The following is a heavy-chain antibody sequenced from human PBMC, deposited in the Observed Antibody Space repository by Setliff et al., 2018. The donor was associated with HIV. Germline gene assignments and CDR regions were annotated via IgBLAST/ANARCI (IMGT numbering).Heavy chain of an antibody. V-gene: IGHV3-9*01. Sequence: SLRLSCAASGFTFDDYAMHWVRQAPGKGLEWVSGISWNSGNIGYVDSVKGRFTISRDNAKNSLYLQMNSLRAEDTAVYYCARDPNLRFLEWLFDYWGQGTLVTVSS. D-gene: IGHD3-3*01. J-gene: IGHJ4*02. CDR3: ARDPNLRFLEWLFDY. CDR2: ISWNSGNI. CDR1: GFTFDDYA.